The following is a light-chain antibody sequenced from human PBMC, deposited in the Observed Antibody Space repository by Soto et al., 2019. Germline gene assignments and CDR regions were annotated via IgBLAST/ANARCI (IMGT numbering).Light chain of an antibody. Sequence: EILLTQSPGTLSLSPGERATLSCRASQSVTTNYLGWYQQKPGQAPRLLIYAASSRATGIPDRFSGSGSGTDLNLTISRLEPEDFAVYYCQQYGRSPYTFGQGIKVEI. CDR1: QSVTTNY. CDR2: AAS. J-gene: IGKJ2*01. V-gene: IGKV3-20*01. CDR3: QQYGRSPYT.